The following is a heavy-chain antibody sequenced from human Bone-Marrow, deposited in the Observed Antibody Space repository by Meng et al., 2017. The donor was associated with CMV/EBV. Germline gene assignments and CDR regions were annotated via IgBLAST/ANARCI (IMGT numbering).Heavy chain of an antibody. Sequence: GSLRLSCTVSGGSISSYYWSWIRQPPGKGLEWIGYIYYSGSTNYNPSLKSRVTISVDTSKNQFSLKLSSVTAADTAVYYCAVYWGYFDYWGQGTLVTVSS. CDR1: GGSISSYY. CDR2: IYYSGST. D-gene: IGHD3-16*01. CDR3: AVYWGYFDY. V-gene: IGHV4-59*01. J-gene: IGHJ4*02.